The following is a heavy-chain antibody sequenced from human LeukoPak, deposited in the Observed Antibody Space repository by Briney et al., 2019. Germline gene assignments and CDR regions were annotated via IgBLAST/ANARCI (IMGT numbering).Heavy chain of an antibody. J-gene: IGHJ4*02. V-gene: IGHV4-59*08. CDR1: GGSISSYY. CDR2: IYYSGST. CDR3: AGSSSWYDWVDY. D-gene: IGHD6-13*01. Sequence: PSETLSLTCTVSGGSISSYYWSWIRQPPGKGLEWIGYIYYSGSTNYNPSLKSRVTISVDTSKNQFSLKLSSVTAADTAVYYCAGSSSWYDWVDYWGQGTLVTVSS.